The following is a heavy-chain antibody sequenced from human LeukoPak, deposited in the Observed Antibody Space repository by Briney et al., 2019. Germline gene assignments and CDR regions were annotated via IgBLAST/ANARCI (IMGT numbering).Heavy chain of an antibody. J-gene: IGHJ4*02. V-gene: IGHV3-30-3*01. CDR3: ARDLNPMSWQQLLPDH. Sequence: PGRSLRLSCAASGFTFSSYAMHWVRQAPGKGLEWVAVISYDGSNKYYADSVKGRFTISRDNSKNTLYLQMNSLRAEDTAVYYCARDLNPMSWQQLLPDHWGQGTLVTVSS. CDR1: GFTFSSYA. CDR2: ISYDGSNK. D-gene: IGHD6-13*01.